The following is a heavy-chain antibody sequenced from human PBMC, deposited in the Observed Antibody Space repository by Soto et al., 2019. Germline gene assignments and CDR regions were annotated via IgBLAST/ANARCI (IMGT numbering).Heavy chain of an antibody. CDR3: ARDQDLVGTGPMDV. V-gene: IGHV3-21*01. D-gene: IGHD1-1*01. J-gene: IGHJ6*02. Sequence: EVQLVESGGGLVKPGGSLRLSCAASGFTFSSYSMNWVRQAPGKGLEWVSFISSGSSYIYYVDSLKGRFTISRDNAKKSLYLQMNSLRAEDTAVYYCARDQDLVGTGPMDVWGQGTTVTVSS. CDR2: ISSGSSYI. CDR1: GFTFSSYS.